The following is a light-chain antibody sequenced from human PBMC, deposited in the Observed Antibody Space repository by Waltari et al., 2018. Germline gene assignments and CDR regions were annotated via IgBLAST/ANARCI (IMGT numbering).Light chain of an antibody. CDR1: SRDVVGYHS. Sequence: QSALTQPRSVSGSPGQSVTISCTGTSRDVVGYHSVSWYQQHPGKAPKLMIYDVSKRPSGVPDRFSGSKSGNTASMTISGLQAEDEADYYCCSYAGSYTLVFGGGTKLTVL. J-gene: IGLJ2*01. CDR2: DVS. CDR3: CSYAGSYTLV. V-gene: IGLV2-11*01.